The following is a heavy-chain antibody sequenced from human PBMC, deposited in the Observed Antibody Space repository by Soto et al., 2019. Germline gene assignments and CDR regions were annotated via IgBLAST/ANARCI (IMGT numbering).Heavy chain of an antibody. V-gene: IGHV3-30*18. Sequence: LSLSCAASGFTFSSYGMHWVRQAPGKGLEWVAVISYDGSNKYYADSVKGRFTISRDNSKNTLYLQMNSLRAEDTAVYYCAKEVGGYYDSSGYNYYYYYGMDVWGQGTTVTVSS. CDR3: AKEVGGYYDSSGYNYYYYYGMDV. CDR1: GFTFSSYG. J-gene: IGHJ6*02. D-gene: IGHD3-22*01. CDR2: ISYDGSNK.